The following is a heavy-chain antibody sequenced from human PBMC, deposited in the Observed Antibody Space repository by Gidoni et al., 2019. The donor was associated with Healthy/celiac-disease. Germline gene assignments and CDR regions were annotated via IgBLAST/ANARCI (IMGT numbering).Heavy chain of an antibody. V-gene: IGHV4-31*03. D-gene: IGHD3-22*01. CDR1: GGSISSGGYY. J-gene: IGHJ4*02. Sequence: QVQLQESGPGLVKPSQTLSLTCTVSGGSISSGGYYWSWIRQHPGKGLEWIGYIYYSGNTYYNPSLKSRVTISVDTSKNQFSLKLSSVTAADTAVYYCARYSRGLRSGYYYYFDYWGQGTLVTVSS. CDR3: ARYSRGLRSGYYYYFDY. CDR2: IYYSGNT.